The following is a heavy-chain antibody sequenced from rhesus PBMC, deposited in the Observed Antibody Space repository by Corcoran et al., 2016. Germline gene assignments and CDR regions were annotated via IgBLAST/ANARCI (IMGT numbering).Heavy chain of an antibody. CDR3: ARNGGGAGGPKYYGLDS. J-gene: IGHJ6*01. D-gene: IGHD6-25*01. V-gene: IGHV4-147*01. Sequence: QVQLQESGQGLVKPSETLSLSCAVSGESISSNYGSWRRRSPGKGLEWVGYIDGSTVSTSSNPSLRGRVTFSTAASKPQFSLKLSSGAAADTAVYYCARNGGGAGGPKYYGLDSWGQGVVVTVSS. CDR1: GESISSNY. CDR2: IDGSTVST.